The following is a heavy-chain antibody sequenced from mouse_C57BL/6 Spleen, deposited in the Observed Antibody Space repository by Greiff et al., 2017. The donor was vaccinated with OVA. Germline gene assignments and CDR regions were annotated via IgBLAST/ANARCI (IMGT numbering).Heavy chain of an antibody. CDR2: IYPRSGNT. V-gene: IGHV1-81*01. D-gene: IGHD1-1*01. CDR3: ARRIYYGSSRYYAMDY. J-gene: IGHJ4*01. Sequence: KQRTGQGLEWIGEIYPRSGNTYYNEKFKGKATLTADKSSSTAYMELRSLTSEDSAVYFCARRIYYGSSRYYAMDYWGQGTSVTVSS.